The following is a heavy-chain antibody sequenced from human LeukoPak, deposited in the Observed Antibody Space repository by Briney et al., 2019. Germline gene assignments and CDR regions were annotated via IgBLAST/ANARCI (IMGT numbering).Heavy chain of an antibody. CDR1: GFTFSSYS. D-gene: IGHD3-3*01. J-gene: IGHJ4*02. Sequence: GGSLRLSCAASGFTFSSYSMNWVRQAPGKGLEWVSSISSSSSYIYYADSVKGRFTISRDNAKNSLYLQMNSLRAEDTAVYYCARDGVAAGIYFDYWGQGTLVTVSS. CDR3: ARDGVAAGIYFDY. V-gene: IGHV3-21*01. CDR2: ISSSSSYI.